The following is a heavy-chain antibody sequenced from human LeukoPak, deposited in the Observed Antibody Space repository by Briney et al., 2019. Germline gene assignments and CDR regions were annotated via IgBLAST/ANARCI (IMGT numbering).Heavy chain of an antibody. Sequence: GGSLRLSCAASGFTFSSYAMSWVRQAPGKGLECISGFSGSGGSTYYADSVKGRFTISRDNSKNTLYLQMNSLRAEDTAVYYCARVLGSRLVTQNHYYYYYYMDVWGKGTTVTISS. V-gene: IGHV3-23*01. CDR1: GFTFSSYA. J-gene: IGHJ6*03. D-gene: IGHD4-23*01. CDR3: ARVLGSRLVTQNHYYYYYYMDV. CDR2: FSGSGGST.